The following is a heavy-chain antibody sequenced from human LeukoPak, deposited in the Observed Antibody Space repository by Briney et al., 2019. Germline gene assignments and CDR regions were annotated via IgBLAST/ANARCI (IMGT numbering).Heavy chain of an antibody. CDR2: FTAFGGT. CDR3: AKGAEGGKVDWFDP. Sequence: GGSLRLSCAASGFTFSTYTMMWVRQAPGKGLQWLASFTAFGGTYYADSVRGRFIISRDNSKNSVYLQLHSLTAEDTAIYHCAKGAEGGKVDWFDPWGQGTLVTVSS. D-gene: IGHD4-23*01. CDR1: GFTFSTYT. V-gene: IGHV3-23*01. J-gene: IGHJ5*02.